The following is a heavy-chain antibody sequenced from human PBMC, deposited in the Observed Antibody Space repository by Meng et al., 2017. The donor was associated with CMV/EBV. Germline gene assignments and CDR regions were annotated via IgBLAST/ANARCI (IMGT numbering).Heavy chain of an antibody. CDR1: GFTFSSYG. V-gene: IGHV3-30*02. Sequence: GGSLRLSCAASGFTFSSYGMHWVRQAPGKGLEWVAFIRYDGSNKYYADSVKGRFTISRDNSKNTLYLQMNSLRAEDTAVYYCAKDSSTSSAKGSYFDYWGQGTLVIVSS. CDR2: IRYDGSNK. CDR3: AKDSSTSSAKGSYFDY. D-gene: IGHD2-2*01. J-gene: IGHJ4*02.